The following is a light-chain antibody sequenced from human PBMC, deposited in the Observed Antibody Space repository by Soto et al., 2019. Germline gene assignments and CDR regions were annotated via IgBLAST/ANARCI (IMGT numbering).Light chain of an antibody. Sequence: DIQMTQSPSSLSASVGDRVTITCRASQSISSYLNWYQQKPGKAPKLLIYAASSLQSGVPSRFSGSGSGTDFTLTISSLQPEDFATYYFQQSYSTWTFVQGTKVEIK. V-gene: IGKV1-39*01. CDR2: AAS. CDR1: QSISSY. J-gene: IGKJ1*01. CDR3: QQSYSTWT.